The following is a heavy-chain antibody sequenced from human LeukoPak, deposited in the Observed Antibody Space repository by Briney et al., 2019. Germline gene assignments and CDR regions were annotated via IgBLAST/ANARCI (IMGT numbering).Heavy chain of an antibody. V-gene: IGHV3-74*01. J-gene: IGHJ5*02. CDR2: IRSDATTT. CDR1: GFTFSPYR. Sequence: QPGGSLRLSCAASGFTFSPYRMHWVRQAPGKGLVWVSHIRSDATTTTYADSVKGRFTISRDNAKNTLYLQMNSLRAEDTAVYYCARDDAWGQGTLVTVSS. CDR3: ARDDA.